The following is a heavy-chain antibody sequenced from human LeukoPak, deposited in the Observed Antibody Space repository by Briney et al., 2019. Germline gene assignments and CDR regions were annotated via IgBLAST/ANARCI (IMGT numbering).Heavy chain of an antibody. CDR2: FDPEDGET. Sequence: ASVKVSCKVSGYTLTELSMHWVRQAPGKGLEWMGGFDPEDGETLYAQKFQGRVTITRDTSASTAYMELSSLRSEDTAVYYCARGGTWPSSAGYYYYYGMDVWGQGTTVTVSS. V-gene: IGHV1-24*01. CDR3: ARGGTWPSSAGYYYYYGMDV. J-gene: IGHJ6*02. CDR1: GYTLTELS. D-gene: IGHD6-6*01.